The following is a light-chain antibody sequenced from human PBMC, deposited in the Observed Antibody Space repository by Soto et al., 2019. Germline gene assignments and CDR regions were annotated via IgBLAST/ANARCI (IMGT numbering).Light chain of an antibody. J-gene: IGKJ1*01. V-gene: IGKV3-15*01. CDR2: DAS. CDR1: QSVSSS. CDR3: QQYDNSPPRWT. Sequence: EIVMTQSPVTLSVSPGERVTLFCRASQSVSSSLAWYQQKPGQAPRLLIYDASTRATGVPARFSGSGSGTDFTLTISRLEPEDSAVYYCQQYDNSPPRWTFGQGTKVEIK.